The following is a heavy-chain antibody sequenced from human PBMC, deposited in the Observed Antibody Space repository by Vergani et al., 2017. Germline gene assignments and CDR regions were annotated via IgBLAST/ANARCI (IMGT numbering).Heavy chain of an antibody. J-gene: IGHJ6*02. D-gene: IGHD1-1*01. V-gene: IGHV1-2*02. CDR2: INPNSGGT. CDR3: ARDKSGTTGGMDV. CDR1: GYTFTGYY. Sequence: QVQLVQSGAEVKKPGASVKVSCKASGYTFTGYYMHWVRQAPGQGLEWMGWINPNSGGTNYALKFQGRVTMTRDTSISTAYMELSRLRSDDTAVYYCARDKSGTTGGMDVWGQGTTVTVSS.